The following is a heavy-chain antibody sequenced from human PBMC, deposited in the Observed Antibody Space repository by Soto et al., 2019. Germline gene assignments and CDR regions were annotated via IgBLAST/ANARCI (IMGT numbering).Heavy chain of an antibody. D-gene: IGHD5-12*01. CDR1: NGSMTSSLW. CDR2: VAQSGYT. V-gene: IGHV4-4*02. Sequence: SETLSLTCTVSNGSMTSSLWWSWVRQSPGKGLEWIGEVAQSGYTSYNPSLKSRLTISQDRSRNQFSLRLTSVTAADTAVYYCARNRYGGYDFDPWGQGTLVTVSS. J-gene: IGHJ5*02. CDR3: ARNRYGGYDFDP.